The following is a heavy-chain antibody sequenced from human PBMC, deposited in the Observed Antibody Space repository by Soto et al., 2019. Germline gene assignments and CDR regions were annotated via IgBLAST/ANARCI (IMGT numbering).Heavy chain of an antibody. CDR3: ARIRYGSGSYGIYYYYGMDV. D-gene: IGHD3-10*01. CDR1: GGSISSSSYY. J-gene: IGHJ6*02. Sequence: SETLSLTCTVSGGSISSSSYYWGWIRQPPGKGLEWIGSIYYSGSTYYNPSLKSRVTISVDTSKNQFSLKLSSVTAADTAVYYCARIRYGSGSYGIYYYYGMDVWGQGTTVTVSS. V-gene: IGHV4-39*07. CDR2: IYYSGST.